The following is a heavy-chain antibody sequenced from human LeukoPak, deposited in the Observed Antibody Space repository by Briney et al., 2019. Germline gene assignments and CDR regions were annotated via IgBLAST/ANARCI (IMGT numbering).Heavy chain of an antibody. Sequence: GGSLRLSCATSGFTLNTYGMHWVRQAPGKGLEWVTFLWYDASKEFYADSVKGRLSVSRDTSKNEVYLQMNDLRVDDTAIYYCAKSRGYTSGWDDVFDVWGHGTKVIVSS. J-gene: IGHJ3*01. CDR1: GFTLNTYG. D-gene: IGHD6-25*01. CDR3: AKSRGYTSGWDDVFDV. V-gene: IGHV3-30*02. CDR2: LWYDASKE.